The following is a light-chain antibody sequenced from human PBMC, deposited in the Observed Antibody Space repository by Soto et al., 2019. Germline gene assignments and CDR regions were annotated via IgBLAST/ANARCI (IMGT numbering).Light chain of an antibody. Sequence: DIVMTQSPDSLAVSLGGRATIDCKSSQSVLYTSNDKNYLAWYQQKPGQPPKLLIYWASTRESGVPDRFTGSGSGTDFTLTISSLQADDVAVYYCQQYYGIPRTFGGGTKVEIK. V-gene: IGKV4-1*01. CDR3: QQYYGIPRT. CDR1: QSVLYTSNDKNY. J-gene: IGKJ4*01. CDR2: WAS.